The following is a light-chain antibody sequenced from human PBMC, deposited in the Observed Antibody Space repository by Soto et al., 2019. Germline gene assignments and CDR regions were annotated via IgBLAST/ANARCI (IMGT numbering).Light chain of an antibody. J-gene: IGKJ1*01. CDR2: DAS. CDR3: QQYISYST. Sequence: DIQMTQSPSTLSASVGDRVTITCRASQSISTWLAWYQQKPGKAPRLLIYDASTLKSGVPSRFSGSGSGTEFNLTIRSLQPDDFATYYCQQYISYSTFGQGTKVDIK. CDR1: QSISTW. V-gene: IGKV1-5*01.